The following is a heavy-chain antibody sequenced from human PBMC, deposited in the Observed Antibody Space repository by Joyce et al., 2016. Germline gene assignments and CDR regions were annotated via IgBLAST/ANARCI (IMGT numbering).Heavy chain of an antibody. D-gene: IGHD3-10*01. Sequence: VQLVESGGGVVQPGRSLRLSCAVSGFTFTSYTRHWVRQAPGKGLEWVAVVTYDGSQKLYADSVKGRFTISRDNSKNTLCLQMDSLRPDDTAIYFCARDRLWFAGFEHWGQGTLVTVSS. V-gene: IGHV3-30*04. CDR1: GFTFTSYT. CDR2: VTYDGSQK. J-gene: IGHJ4*02. CDR3: ARDRLWFAGFEH.